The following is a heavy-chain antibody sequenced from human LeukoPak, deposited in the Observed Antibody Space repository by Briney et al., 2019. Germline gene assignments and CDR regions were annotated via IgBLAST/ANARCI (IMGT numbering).Heavy chain of an antibody. CDR2: IYYSGST. V-gene: IGHV4-59*01. CDR3: ARAAPHRQVWFDP. CDR1: GGSISSYY. J-gene: IGHJ5*02. Sequence: SETRSLTCTVSGGSISSYYWSWIRQPPGKGLEWIGYIYYSGSTNYNPSLKSRVTISVDTSKNQFSLKLSSVTAADTAVYYCARAAPHRQVWFDPWGQGTLVTVSS.